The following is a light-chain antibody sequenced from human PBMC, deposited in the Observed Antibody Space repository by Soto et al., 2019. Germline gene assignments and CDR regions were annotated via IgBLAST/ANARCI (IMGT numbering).Light chain of an antibody. J-gene: IGKJ1*01. V-gene: IGKV3-20*01. CDR3: QQYDPSPRT. CDR1: QSVSSSY. CDR2: GAS. Sequence: DIVLTQSPGTLSLSPGEIATLSCRASQSVSSSYLAWYQQKPGQAPRLLIYGASSRATGIPDRFSGSWSATDFTLTISRLEPEDFAVYYCQQYDPSPRTFGQGTKVELK.